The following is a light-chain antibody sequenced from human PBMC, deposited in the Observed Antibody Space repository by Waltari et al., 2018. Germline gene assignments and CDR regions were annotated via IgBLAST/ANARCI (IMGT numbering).Light chain of an antibody. CDR3: LVWHSTIDHQGV. Sequence: SYLVTQSPSVSVAPGETARITCGGDNIGSKNVHCYQQRPGQAPVLVISHDSDRPSGIPERFSGSNSGNTATLTISWVEAEDEADYYCLVWHSTIDHQGVFGGGTKLTVL. J-gene: IGLJ2*01. CDR1: NIGSKN. CDR2: HDS. V-gene: IGLV3-21*04.